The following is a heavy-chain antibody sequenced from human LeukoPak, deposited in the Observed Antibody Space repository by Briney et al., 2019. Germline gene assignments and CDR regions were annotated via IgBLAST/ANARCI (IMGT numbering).Heavy chain of an antibody. CDR2: IKQDGREK. CDR1: GFTFSNYW. V-gene: IGHV3-7*03. CDR3: AKSRHYYDSSGYYSVFDY. Sequence: GGSLRLSCAASGFTFSNYWMSWVRQAPGKGLEWVANIKQDGREKYYVDSVKGRFTISRDNAKNSLYLQMSSLRAEDTAVYYCAKSRHYYDSSGYYSVFDYWGQGTLVTVSS. J-gene: IGHJ4*02. D-gene: IGHD3-22*01.